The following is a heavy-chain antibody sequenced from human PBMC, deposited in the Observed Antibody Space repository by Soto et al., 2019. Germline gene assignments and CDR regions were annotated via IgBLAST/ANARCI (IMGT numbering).Heavy chain of an antibody. J-gene: IGHJ6*03. V-gene: IGHV4-4*02. D-gene: IGHD6-13*01. Sequence: QVQLQESGPGLVKPSGTLSLTCAVSSGSISSSNWWRWVRQPPGKGLEWIGEIYHSGSTNYNPSLKSRVTISGDKSKNQFSLKLSSVTAADTAVYYCARLSSSWWYGDYYYMDVWGKGTTVTVSS. CDR1: SGSISSSNW. CDR2: IYHSGST. CDR3: ARLSSSWWYGDYYYMDV.